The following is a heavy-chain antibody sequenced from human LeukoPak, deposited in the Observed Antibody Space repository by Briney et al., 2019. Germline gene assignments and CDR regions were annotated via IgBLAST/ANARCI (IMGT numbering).Heavy chain of an antibody. Sequence: ASVTLSRKASGYTFTSYDIDWVRQRPAQGLERVGWFNINSGGTNYTQKFQGRATMTSDTSISTAYMELSRLRSDDTAVYYCARIGRSLQWELLHHLVYWGQGTLVTVSS. D-gene: IGHD1-26*01. CDR2: FNINSGGT. CDR3: ARIGRSLQWELLHHLVY. CDR1: GYTFTSYD. J-gene: IGHJ4*02. V-gene: IGHV1-2*02.